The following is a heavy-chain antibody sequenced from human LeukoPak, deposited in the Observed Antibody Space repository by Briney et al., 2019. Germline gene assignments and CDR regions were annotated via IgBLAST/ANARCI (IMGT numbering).Heavy chain of an antibody. D-gene: IGHD1-26*01. Sequence: GSLRLSCEASGFSFTNTWMSWVRQRPGKGLEWIGEVHLNGATNYNPSLESRVSMSIDKSKNQLSLKLSSVTAADTATYYCTRESGAFSPFGFWGQGTLVTVSS. CDR2: VHLNGAT. J-gene: IGHJ4*02. CDR3: TRESGAFSPFGF. CDR1: GFSFTNTW. V-gene: IGHV4-4*02.